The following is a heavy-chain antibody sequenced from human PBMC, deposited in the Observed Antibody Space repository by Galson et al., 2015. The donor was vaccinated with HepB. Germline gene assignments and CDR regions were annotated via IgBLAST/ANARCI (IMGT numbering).Heavy chain of an antibody. CDR2: ISYDGSNK. Sequence: LRLSCAASGFTFSSYAMHWVRQAPGKGLEWVAVISYDGSNKYYADSVKGRFTISRDNSKNTLYLQMNSLRAEDTAVYYCARDLGYSNYFWYWGQGTLVTVSS. D-gene: IGHD4-11*01. V-gene: IGHV3-30-3*01. J-gene: IGHJ4*02. CDR3: ARDLGYSNYFWY. CDR1: GFTFSSYA.